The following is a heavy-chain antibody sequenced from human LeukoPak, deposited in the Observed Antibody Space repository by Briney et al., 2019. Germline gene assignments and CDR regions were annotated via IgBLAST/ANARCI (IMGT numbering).Heavy chain of an antibody. V-gene: IGHV1-2*02. Sequence: ASVKVSCRASGYTFTGYYMHWVRQAPGQGLEWMGWINPNSGGTNYARKFQGRVTMTRDTSISTAYMELSRLRSDDTAVYYCAGRPDTSMVAIFDYWGQGTLVTISS. CDR1: GYTFTGYY. D-gene: IGHD5-18*01. CDR2: INPNSGGT. CDR3: AGRPDTSMVAIFDY. J-gene: IGHJ4*02.